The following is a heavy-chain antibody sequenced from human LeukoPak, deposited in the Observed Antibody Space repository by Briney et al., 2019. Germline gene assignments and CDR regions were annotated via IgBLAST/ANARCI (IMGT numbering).Heavy chain of an antibody. CDR1: GFTFSSYG. V-gene: IGHV3-30*18. D-gene: IGHD3-22*01. J-gene: IGHJ4*02. Sequence: PGRSLRLSCAASGFTFSSYGMHWVRQAPGKGLEWVAVISYDGSNKYYADSVKGRFTISRDNSKNTLYLQMNSLRAEDTAVYYCAKDGPPYYYDSSGYYYYFDYWGQGILVTVSS. CDR3: AKDGPPYYYDSSGYYYYFDY. CDR2: ISYDGSNK.